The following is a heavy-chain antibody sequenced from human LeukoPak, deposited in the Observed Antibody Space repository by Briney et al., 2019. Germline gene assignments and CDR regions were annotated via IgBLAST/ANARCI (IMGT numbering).Heavy chain of an antibody. CDR3: ARDRTGHSSGSFDGMDV. CDR2: IIPIFGTA. J-gene: IGHJ6*02. D-gene: IGHD6-19*01. V-gene: IGHV1-69*13. CDR1: GGTFSSYA. Sequence: ASVKVSCKASGGTFSSYAISWVRQAPGQGLEWMGGIIPIFGTANYAQKFQGRVTITADESTSTAYMELSSLRSEDTAVYYCARDRTGHSSGSFDGMDVWGQGTTVTVSS.